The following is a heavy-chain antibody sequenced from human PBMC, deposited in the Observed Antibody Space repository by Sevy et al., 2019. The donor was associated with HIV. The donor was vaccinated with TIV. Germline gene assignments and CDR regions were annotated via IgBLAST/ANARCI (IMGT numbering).Heavy chain of an antibody. J-gene: IGHJ4*02. CDR3: ARVHNDYGDYGGIDY. D-gene: IGHD4-17*01. Sequence: ASVKVSCKASGGTFSSYAISWVRQAPGQGLEWMGGIIPIFGTANYAQKFQGRVTITADESTSTAYMELSSLRSEDTAVDYCARVHNDYGDYGGIDYWGQGTLVTVSS. CDR2: IIPIFGTA. CDR1: GGTFSSYA. V-gene: IGHV1-69*13.